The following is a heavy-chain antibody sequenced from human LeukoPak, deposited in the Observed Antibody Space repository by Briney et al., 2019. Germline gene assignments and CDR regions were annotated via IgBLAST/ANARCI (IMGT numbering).Heavy chain of an antibody. Sequence: GGSLRLSCAASGFTFTYSAMTWVRQAPGKGLEWVSTVSGSGGNTYYADSVKGRFTISRDNSENTMSLQMNSLRAQDTAVHYCAKSLAVPGSPDQWGQGTLVTVSS. CDR1: GFTFTYSA. J-gene: IGHJ4*02. V-gene: IGHV3-23*01. D-gene: IGHD6-19*01. CDR2: VSGSGGNT. CDR3: AKSLAVPGSPDQ.